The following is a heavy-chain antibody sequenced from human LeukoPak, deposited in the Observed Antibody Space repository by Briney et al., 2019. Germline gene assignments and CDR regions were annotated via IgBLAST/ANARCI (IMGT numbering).Heavy chain of an antibody. CDR1: GFTFRTHT. D-gene: IGHD4-17*01. V-gene: IGHV3-21*01. CDR3: AKSATRTVTHIDY. CDR2: ISSSSSDI. Sequence: PGGSLRLSCAASGFTFRTHTMNWVRQAPGKGLEWVSCISSSSSDIYYADSVKGRFTISRDNAKNSLYLQMNSLKDEDTAVYYCAKSATRTVTHIDYWGQGTLVIVSS. J-gene: IGHJ4*02.